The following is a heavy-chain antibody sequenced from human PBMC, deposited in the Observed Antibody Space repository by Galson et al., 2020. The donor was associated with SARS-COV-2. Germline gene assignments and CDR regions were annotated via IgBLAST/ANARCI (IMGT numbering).Heavy chain of an antibody. J-gene: IGHJ4*02. CDR3: AREQFSSTWYPGY. Sequence: ASETLSLTCTVSGASISSGDYYWSWIRQHPGKGLEWIGYIYHTGTTYYNPSLKSRVIMSVDTSKNQFSLRLTSVTAADTAVYYCAREQFSSTWYPGYWGQGTPVTVSS. CDR1: GASISSGDYY. D-gene: IGHD6-13*01. V-gene: IGHV4-31*03. CDR2: IYHTGTT.